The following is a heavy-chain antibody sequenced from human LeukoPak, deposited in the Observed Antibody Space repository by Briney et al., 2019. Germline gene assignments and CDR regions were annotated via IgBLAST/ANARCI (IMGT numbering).Heavy chain of an antibody. D-gene: IGHD5-18*01. CDR3: ARDRGWIQHDI. CDR1: GFPFSDSW. CDR2: IKGDGSAK. Sequence: GGSLRLSCAASGFPFSDSWMTWIRQAPGKGLEWVAFIKGDGSAKKYVDSVKGRFTISRDNAKNSLFLQMNSLRAEDTAVYYCARDRGWIQHDIWGQGTMVTVSS. J-gene: IGHJ3*02. V-gene: IGHV3-7*01.